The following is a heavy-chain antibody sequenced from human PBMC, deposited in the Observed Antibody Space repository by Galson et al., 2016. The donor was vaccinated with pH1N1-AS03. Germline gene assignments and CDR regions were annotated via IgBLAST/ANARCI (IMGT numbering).Heavy chain of an antibody. V-gene: IGHV1-8*03. J-gene: IGHJ5*02. CDR1: GYTFTTYD. CDR2: MNPDSGNT. Sequence: SVKVSCKASGYTFTTYDINWVRQAPGQGLEWMGWMNPDSGNTSYAPSFQGRVTITRDTSISTAYMELSSLRSEDTAVYYCARGVVDCSGPACSGTLRFDPWGQGTLVTVSS. CDR3: ARGVVDCSGPACSGTLRFDP. D-gene: IGHD2-15*01.